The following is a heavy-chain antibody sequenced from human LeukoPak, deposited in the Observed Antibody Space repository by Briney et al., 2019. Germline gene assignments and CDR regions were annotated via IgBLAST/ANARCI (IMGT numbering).Heavy chain of an antibody. V-gene: IGHV4-39*01. J-gene: IGHJ6*02. CDR1: GGSISSSSYY. D-gene: IGHD6-19*01. CDR3: GAGTDHYYYYYGMDV. Sequence: KTSETLSLTCTVSGGSISSSSYYWGWIRQPPGKGLEWIGGIYYSGSTYYNPSLKSRVTISVDTSKNQFSLKLSSVTAADTAVYYCGAGTDHYYYYYGMDVWGQGTTVTVSS. CDR2: IYYSGST.